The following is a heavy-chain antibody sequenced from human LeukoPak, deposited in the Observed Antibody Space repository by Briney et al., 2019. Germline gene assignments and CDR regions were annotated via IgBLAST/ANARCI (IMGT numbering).Heavy chain of an antibody. CDR1: GGSISSRSYY. D-gene: IGHD2-15*01. J-gene: IGHJ4*02. CDR2: IYYSGNT. Sequence: SETLSLTCGVSGGSISSRSYYWGWIRQPPGKGLEWIGSIYYSGNTYYNPSLKSRVTISVDTSKNQFSLKLNSVTAADTAVYYCARLYCSSGICYLDYWGQGNLVTVSS. CDR3: ARLYCSSGICYLDY. V-gene: IGHV4-39*01.